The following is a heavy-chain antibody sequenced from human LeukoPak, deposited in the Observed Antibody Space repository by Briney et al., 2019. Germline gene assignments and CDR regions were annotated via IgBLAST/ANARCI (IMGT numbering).Heavy chain of an antibody. V-gene: IGHV3-30*03. CDR2: ISYDGSNK. Sequence: GRSLRLSCAASGFTFSSYGMHWVRQAPGKGLEWGAVISYDGSNKYYADSVKGRFTISRDNSKNTLYPQMNSLRAEDTAVYYCARDRVVIIDHRPYYYMDVWGKGTTVTVSS. J-gene: IGHJ6*03. CDR1: GFTFSSYG. CDR3: ARDRVVIIDHRPYYYMDV. D-gene: IGHD3-3*01.